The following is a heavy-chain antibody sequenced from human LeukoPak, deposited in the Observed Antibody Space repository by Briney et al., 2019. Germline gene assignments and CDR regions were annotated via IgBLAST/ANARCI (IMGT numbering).Heavy chain of an antibody. CDR3: ARVEADCISTSCAFDY. V-gene: IGHV1-3*01. J-gene: IGHJ4*02. Sequence: ASVKVSCKASGYTFTSYAMHWVRPAPGQRLDWMGWINAGNGNTKYSQNFQGRVTLTRDTSASTAYMELSSLRSEDTAVYYCARVEADCISTSCAFDYWGQGTLVTVSS. D-gene: IGHD2-2*01. CDR1: GYTFTSYA. CDR2: INAGNGNT.